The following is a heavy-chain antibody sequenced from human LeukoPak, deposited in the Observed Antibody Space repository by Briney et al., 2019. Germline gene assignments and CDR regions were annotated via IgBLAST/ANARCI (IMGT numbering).Heavy chain of an antibody. CDR3: ARDCPNRGTDC. Sequence: GGSLRLPCAASGFTFTRHHTSWVRQAPGKGLEWVSYISSGSNAIYYADSVKGRFTVSRDNAKNSLFLQMNSLRDEDTAVYYCARDCPNRGTDCWGQATLVTVSS. D-gene: IGHD7-27*01. J-gene: IGHJ4*02. CDR1: GFTFTRHH. V-gene: IGHV3-48*02. CDR2: ISSGSNAI.